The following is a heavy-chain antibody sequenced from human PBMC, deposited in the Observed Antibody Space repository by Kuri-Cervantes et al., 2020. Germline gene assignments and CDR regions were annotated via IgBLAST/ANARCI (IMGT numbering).Heavy chain of an antibody. CDR2: IGTAGDT. J-gene: IGHJ6*02. V-gene: IGHV3-13*01. CDR1: GFTFSSYD. Sequence: LSLTCAASGFTFSSYDMHWVRQATGKGLEWVSAIGTAGDTYYPGSVKGRFTISRENAKNSLYLQMNSLRAGDTAVYYCARVPAGGSYYYYGMDVWGQGTTVTVSS. CDR3: ARVPAGGSYYYYGMDV. D-gene: IGHD3-16*01.